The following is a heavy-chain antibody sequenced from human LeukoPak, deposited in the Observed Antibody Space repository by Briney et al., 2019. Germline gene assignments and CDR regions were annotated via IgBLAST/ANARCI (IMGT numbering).Heavy chain of an antibody. V-gene: IGHV4-39*07. CDR2: IYYSGST. CDR1: GGSISSSSYY. J-gene: IGHJ6*03. D-gene: IGHD2-15*01. Sequence: SETLSLTCTVSGGSISSSSYYWGWIRQPPGKGLEWIGSIYYSGSTYYNPSPKSRVTISVDTSKNQFSLKLSSVTAADTAVYYCARVGELFGYCSGGSCYPSSDYYYMDVWGKGTTVTVSS. CDR3: ARVGELFGYCSGGSCYPSSDYYYMDV.